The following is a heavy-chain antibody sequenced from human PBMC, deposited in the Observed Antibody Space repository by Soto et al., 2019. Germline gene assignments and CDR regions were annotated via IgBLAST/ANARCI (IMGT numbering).Heavy chain of an antibody. CDR3: ARVSSGWYPYYFDS. J-gene: IGHJ4*02. V-gene: IGHV1-2*02. CDR2: INPKSGGT. D-gene: IGHD6-19*01. Sequence: VSLKVSCKASGYTFSAYYVHWVRQAPGQGLEWMGWINPKSGGTKYAQKFQGRVTMTRDTSISTAYMDLSRLRSDDTAVYYCARVSSGWYPYYFDSWGQGTLVTVSS. CDR1: GYTFSAYY.